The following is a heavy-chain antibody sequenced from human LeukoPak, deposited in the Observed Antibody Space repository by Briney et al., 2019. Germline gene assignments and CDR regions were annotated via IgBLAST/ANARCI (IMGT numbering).Heavy chain of an antibody. Sequence: PSETLSLTCTVSGGYITDTNYYWGWIRQPPGKGLEWIASISYSGSTYFNPSLKSRVTISVDTSKSEFSLKLSSMTAADTAVYYCARSCGSTSCSDGDWFDPWGQGTLVTVSS. CDR3: ARSCGSTSCSDGDWFDP. CDR1: GGYITDTNYY. V-gene: IGHV4-39*01. J-gene: IGHJ5*02. D-gene: IGHD2-2*01. CDR2: ISYSGST.